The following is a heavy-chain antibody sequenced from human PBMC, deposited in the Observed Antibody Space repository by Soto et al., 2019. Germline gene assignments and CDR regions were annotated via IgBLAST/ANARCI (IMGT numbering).Heavy chain of an antibody. D-gene: IGHD6-6*01. Sequence: SVKVSCKASGGTFSSYAISWVRQAPGQGLEWMGGIIPIFGTANYTQKFQGRVTITADESTSTAYMELSSLRSEDTAVYYCARVMVSSIAARQGYYYYGMDVWGQGTTVTVSS. J-gene: IGHJ6*02. CDR1: GGTFSSYA. CDR3: ARVMVSSIAARQGYYYYGMDV. CDR2: IIPIFGTA. V-gene: IGHV1-69*13.